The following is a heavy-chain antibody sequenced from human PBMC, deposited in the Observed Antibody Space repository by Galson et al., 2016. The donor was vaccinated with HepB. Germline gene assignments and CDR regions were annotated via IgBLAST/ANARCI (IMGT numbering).Heavy chain of an antibody. CDR1: GFTFSNYA. CDR2: ISGSGETI. V-gene: IGHV3-23*01. CDR3: AKGYGYFDS. Sequence: SLRLSCAASGFTFSNYAMTWVRQAPGKGLEWVSTISGSGETIFYADSVKGRFSISRDNSKNTLSLQMNSLRAEDTAVYYCAKGYGYFDSWGQGTLVTVSS. J-gene: IGHJ4*02. D-gene: IGHD4-17*01.